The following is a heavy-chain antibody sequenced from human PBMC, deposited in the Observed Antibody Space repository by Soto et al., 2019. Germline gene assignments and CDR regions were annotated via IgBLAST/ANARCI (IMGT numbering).Heavy chain of an antibody. J-gene: IGHJ4*02. D-gene: IGHD5-12*01. V-gene: IGHV3-30*18. CDR3: AKGINSVRLATVPGYFDY. CDR1: GFTFSSYG. Sequence: QVQLVESGGGVVQPGRSLRLSCAASGFTFSSYGMHWVRQAPGKGLEWVAVISYDGSNKYYADSVKGRFTISRDNSKNTLYLQMNSLRAEDTAVYYCAKGINSVRLATVPGYFDYWGQGTLVTVSS. CDR2: ISYDGSNK.